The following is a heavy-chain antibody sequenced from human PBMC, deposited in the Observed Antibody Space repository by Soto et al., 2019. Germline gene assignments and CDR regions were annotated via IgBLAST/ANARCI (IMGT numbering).Heavy chain of an antibody. CDR1: GFTFSSYG. CDR3: ARVLDRGYFDWLYLDY. D-gene: IGHD3-9*01. V-gene: IGHV3-33*01. CDR2: IWYDGSNK. J-gene: IGHJ4*02. Sequence: QVQLVESGGGVVQPGRSLRLSCAASGFTFSSYGMHWVRQAPGKGLEWVAVIWYDGSNKYYADSVKGRFTISRDNSKNPLYLQMNSLRAEDTAVYYCARVLDRGYFDWLYLDYWGQGTLVTVSS.